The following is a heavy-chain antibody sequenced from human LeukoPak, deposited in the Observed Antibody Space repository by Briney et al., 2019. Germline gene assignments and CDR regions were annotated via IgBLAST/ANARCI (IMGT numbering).Heavy chain of an antibody. CDR2: ISDDGRNK. J-gene: IGHJ4*02. V-gene: IGHV3-30*03. D-gene: IGHD4-17*01. CDR1: VFSPFSYG. Sequence: RGALRLSCAASVFSPFSYGMQWVRQAPGKGLEWGGVISDDGRNKKNADSVKGRFTISRDNSTDTLYLQMNSLRDEDTAVYYCATRPSDYGDYVTYFDYWGQGTLVTVSS. CDR3: ATRPSDYGDYVTYFDY.